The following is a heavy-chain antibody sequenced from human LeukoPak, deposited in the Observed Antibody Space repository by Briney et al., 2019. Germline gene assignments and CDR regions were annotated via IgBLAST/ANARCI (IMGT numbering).Heavy chain of an antibody. CDR2: TNPNSGGT. J-gene: IGHJ6*03. V-gene: IGHV1-2*06. D-gene: IGHD4-17*01. CDR3: AAMTTVTYDNYYYYMDV. Sequence: ASVKVSCKASGYTFTGYYMHWVRQAPGQGLEWMGRTNPNSGGTNYAQKFQGRVTMTRDTSISTAYMELSRLRSDDTAVYYCAAMTTVTYDNYYYYMDVWGKGTTVTVSS. CDR1: GYTFTGYY.